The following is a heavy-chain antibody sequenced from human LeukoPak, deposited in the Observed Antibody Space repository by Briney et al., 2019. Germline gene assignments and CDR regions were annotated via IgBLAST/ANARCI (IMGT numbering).Heavy chain of an antibody. CDR3: ARWGRGSGSYYRGFDY. Sequence: SETLSLTCTVSGGSISSYYWSWIRQPPGKGLEWIGYIYYSGSTNYNPSLKSRVTISVDTSKNQFSLKLSSVTAADTAVYYCARWGRGSGSYYRGFDYWGQGTLVTVSS. CDR2: IYYSGST. D-gene: IGHD3-10*01. V-gene: IGHV4-59*01. CDR1: GGSISSYY. J-gene: IGHJ4*02.